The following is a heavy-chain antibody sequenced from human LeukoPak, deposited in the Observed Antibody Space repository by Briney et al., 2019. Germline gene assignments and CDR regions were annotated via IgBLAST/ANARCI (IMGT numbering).Heavy chain of an antibody. CDR1: GFTFSDYY. CDR3: AKDKYYYDSSGYLDY. Sequence: GGSLRLSCAASGFTFSDYYMSWIRQAPGKGLEWVSYISSSDSTIYYADSVKGRFTISRDNSKNTLYLQMNSLRAEDTAVYYCAKDKYYYDSSGYLDYWGQGTLVTVSS. J-gene: IGHJ4*02. D-gene: IGHD3-22*01. V-gene: IGHV3-11*01. CDR2: ISSSDSTI.